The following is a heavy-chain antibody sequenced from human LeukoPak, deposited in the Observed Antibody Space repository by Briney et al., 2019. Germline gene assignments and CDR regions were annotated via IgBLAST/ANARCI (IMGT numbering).Heavy chain of an antibody. CDR1: GGSISSSNW. J-gene: IGHJ4*02. CDR2: IYHSGST. CDR3: ARSPSVLTEYSSFDY. D-gene: IGHD6-6*01. Sequence: PSGTLSLTCAVSGGSISSSNWWSWVRQPPGKGLEWIGEIYHSGSTNYNPSLKSRVTISVDTSKNQFSLKLSSVTAADTAVYYCARSPSVLTEYSSFDYWGQGTLVTVSS. V-gene: IGHV4-4*02.